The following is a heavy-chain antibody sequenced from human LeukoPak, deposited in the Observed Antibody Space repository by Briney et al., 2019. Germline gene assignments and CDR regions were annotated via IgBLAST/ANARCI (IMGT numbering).Heavy chain of an antibody. Sequence: KPSETLSLTCAVYGVSFSGYYLSWIRQPPGKGLEWIGEINHSGSTNNNPSLKSRVTISVDTSKNQSSLKLSSMTAADTAMYYCARESTAVAGTFDYWGQGTLVTVSS. V-gene: IGHV4-34*01. CDR1: GVSFSGYY. CDR3: ARESTAVAGTFDY. CDR2: INHSGST. D-gene: IGHD6-19*01. J-gene: IGHJ4*02.